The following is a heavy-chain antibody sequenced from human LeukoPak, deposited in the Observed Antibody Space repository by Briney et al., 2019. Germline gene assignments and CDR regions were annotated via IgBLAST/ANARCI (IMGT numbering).Heavy chain of an antibody. D-gene: IGHD6-19*01. CDR2: ISTTSGNI. Sequence: GGSLRLSCAASGFTFSSYSMNWVRQAPGKGLEWVAAISTTSGNIYCADSVKGRFTISRDNAKNSLYLQMNSLRAEDTAVYYCARDRRSSGWETGYFDLWGRGTLVTDSS. V-gene: IGHV3-21*01. J-gene: IGHJ2*01. CDR1: GFTFSSYS. CDR3: ARDRRSSGWETGYFDL.